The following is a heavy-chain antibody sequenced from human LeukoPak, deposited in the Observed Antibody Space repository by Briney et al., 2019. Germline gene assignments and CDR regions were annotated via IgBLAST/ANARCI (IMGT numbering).Heavy chain of an antibody. CDR3: ARDLQSGGIYYYMDV. J-gene: IGHJ6*03. Sequence: SVKVSCKASGGTFSSYAISWVRQAPGQGLEWMGGIIPIFGTANYAQKFQGRVTITTDESTSTAYMELSSLRSEDTAVYYCARDLQSGGIYYYMDVWGKGTTVTVSS. V-gene: IGHV1-69*05. CDR2: IIPIFGTA. CDR1: GGTFSSYA. D-gene: IGHD4-11*01.